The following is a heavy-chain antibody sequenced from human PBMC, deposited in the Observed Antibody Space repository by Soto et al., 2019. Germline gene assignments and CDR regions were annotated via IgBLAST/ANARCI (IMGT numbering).Heavy chain of an antibody. V-gene: IGHV1-58*01. J-gene: IGHJ6*02. CDR1: GFTFTSSA. Sequence: GASVKVSCKASGFTFTSSAVQWVRQARGQRLEWIGWIVVGSGNTNYAQKFQERVTITRDMSTSTAYMELSSLRSEDTAVYYCAAAAPSEYYYYYGMDVWGQGTTVTVSS. CDR3: AAAAPSEYYYYYGMDV. CDR2: IVVGSGNT.